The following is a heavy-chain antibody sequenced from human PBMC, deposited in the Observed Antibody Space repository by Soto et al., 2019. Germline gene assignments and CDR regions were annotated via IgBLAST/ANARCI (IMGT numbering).Heavy chain of an antibody. CDR1: GFTFSTYG. V-gene: IGHV3-30*18. CDR3: AKAPDFGDYINYFDY. Sequence: GGSLRLSCEASGFTFSTYGMHWVRQAPGKGLEWVSLISHDGGGKYYADSVRGRFTISRDNSKNTLYLQMNSLRSEDTAVYYCAKAPDFGDYINYFDYWGQGTLVTVSS. J-gene: IGHJ4*02. D-gene: IGHD4-17*01. CDR2: ISHDGGGK.